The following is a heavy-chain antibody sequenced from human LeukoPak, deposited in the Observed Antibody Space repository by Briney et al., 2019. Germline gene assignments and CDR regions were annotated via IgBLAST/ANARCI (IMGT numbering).Heavy chain of an antibody. CDR1: GFTLSNYW. CDR3: ARDDWELPLGY. CDR2: IKQDGSEK. V-gene: IGHV3-7*01. Sequence: GGSLRLSCEASGFTLSNYWMSWVRQAPGKGLEWVANIKQDGSEKYYVDSVKGRFTISRDNARNSLYLQMNSLRAEDTAVYYCARDDWELPLGYWGRGTLVTVSS. D-gene: IGHD1-26*01. J-gene: IGHJ4*02.